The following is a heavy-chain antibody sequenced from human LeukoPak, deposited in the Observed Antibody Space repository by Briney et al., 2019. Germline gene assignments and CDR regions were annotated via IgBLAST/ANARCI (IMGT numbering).Heavy chain of an antibody. CDR2: IIPILGIA. J-gene: IGHJ6*02. V-gene: IGHV1-69*04. CDR1: GGTFTSYA. CDR3: ARKNYYYYGMDV. Sequence: GASVKVSCKASGGTFTSYAISWVRQAPGQGLEWMGRIIPILGIANYAQKFQGRVTITADKSTSTAYMELSSLRSEDTAVHYCARKNYYYYGMDVWGQGTTVTVSS.